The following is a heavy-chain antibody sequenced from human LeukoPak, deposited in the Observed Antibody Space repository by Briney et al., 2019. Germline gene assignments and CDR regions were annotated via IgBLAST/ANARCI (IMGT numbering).Heavy chain of an antibody. V-gene: IGHV4-34*01. CDR1: GASFSGYY. D-gene: IGHD3-10*01. CDR2: INHGGTT. CDR3: ARHSHRYYYGSGTLGNYYYVDV. J-gene: IGHJ6*03. Sequence: SETLSLTCAVYGASFSGYYWSWVRQPPGKVLEWIGEINHGGTTNYNPSLTSRVTPSGDTSKNQFSLRLSSVTAADTAVYYCARHSHRYYYGSGTLGNYYYVDVWGKGNTVTISS.